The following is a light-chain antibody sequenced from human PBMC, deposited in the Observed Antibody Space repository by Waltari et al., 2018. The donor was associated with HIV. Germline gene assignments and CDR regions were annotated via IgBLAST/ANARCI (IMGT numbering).Light chain of an antibody. CDR1: SGSISSNY. V-gene: IGLV6-57*03. J-gene: IGLJ3*02. CDR2: EDN. CDR3: QSYDSSSWV. Sequence: NFMLTQPHPVSESPGKTVTISCTRRSGSISSNYVQWYQQRPGSAPTTVIYEDNQRPSGVPDRFSGSIDSSSNSASLTISGLKTEDEADYYCQSYDSSSWVFGGGTKLTVL.